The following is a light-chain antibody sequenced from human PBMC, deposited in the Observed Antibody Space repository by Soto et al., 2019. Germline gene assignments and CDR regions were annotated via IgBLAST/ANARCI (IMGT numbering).Light chain of an antibody. CDR3: QQRSNWPLT. CDR2: GAS. Sequence: ETVMTQSPATLSLSPGERATLSCRASQSVSSKLVWYQQKPGQAPRFLIYGASTRATGIPARFRGSGSGTEFTLTIDSLQSEDVAVYYCQQRSNWPLTFGGGTKVDIK. V-gene: IGKV3-15*01. J-gene: IGKJ4*01. CDR1: QSVSSK.